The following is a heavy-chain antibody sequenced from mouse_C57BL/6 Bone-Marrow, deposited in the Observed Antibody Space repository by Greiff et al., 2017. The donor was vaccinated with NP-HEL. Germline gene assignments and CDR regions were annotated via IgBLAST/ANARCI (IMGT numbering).Heavy chain of an antibody. V-gene: IGHV5-4*01. D-gene: IGHD3-3*01. J-gene: IGHJ2*01. CDR1: GFTFSSYA. Sequence: EVKLVESGGGLVKPGGSLKLSCAASGFTFSSYAMSWVRQTPEKRLEWVATISDGGSYTYYSDNVKGRFTISRDNAKNTLYLQMSLLKSEHTARSYCERERGTVDYWGQGTTLTVSS. CDR3: ERERGTVDY. CDR2: ISDGGSYT.